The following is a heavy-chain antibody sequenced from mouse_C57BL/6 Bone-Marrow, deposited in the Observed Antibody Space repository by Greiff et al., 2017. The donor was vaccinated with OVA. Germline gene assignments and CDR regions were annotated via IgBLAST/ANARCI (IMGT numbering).Heavy chain of an antibody. Sequence: QVQLQQPGAELVMPGASVKLSCKASGYTFPSYWMHWVKQRPGQGLAWIGEIDPSDSYTNYNQKFKGKSTLTVDKSSSTAYMQLSSLTSEDSAVYYCAINGAVDYWGQGTTLTVSS. J-gene: IGHJ2*01. V-gene: IGHV1-69*01. CDR2: IDPSDSYT. CDR3: AINGAVDY. CDR1: GYTFPSYW.